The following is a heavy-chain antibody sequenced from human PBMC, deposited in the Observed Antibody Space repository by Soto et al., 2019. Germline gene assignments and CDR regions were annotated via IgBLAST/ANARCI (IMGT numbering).Heavy chain of an antibody. CDR1: GFMFSSYG. D-gene: IGHD3-9*01. V-gene: IGHV3-23*01. Sequence: GGSLRLSCAAAGFMFSSYGMSWVRQAPGKGLQWVATIHPSDGSTHYAESVRGRFTISRDNSRDTLYLQMNSLRAEDTAVYYCAKDPSTGTPDCWGQGALVTVSS. CDR3: AKDPSTGTPDC. CDR2: IHPSDGST. J-gene: IGHJ4*02.